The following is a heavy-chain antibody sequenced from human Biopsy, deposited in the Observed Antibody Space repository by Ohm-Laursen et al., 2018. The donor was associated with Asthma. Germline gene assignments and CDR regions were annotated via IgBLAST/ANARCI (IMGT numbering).Heavy chain of an antibody. CDR1: GGSMSSSSYY. Sequence: SDTLSLTCTVSGGSMSSSSYYWGWIRRPPGKGLEFIGTIYYSGRTYYNPSLKSRITLSVDASKNQFSLKLTSVTAADTAVYYCVSPPGYWGQGTRVTVSS. J-gene: IGHJ4*02. CDR2: IYYSGRT. V-gene: IGHV4-39*01. CDR3: VSPPGY.